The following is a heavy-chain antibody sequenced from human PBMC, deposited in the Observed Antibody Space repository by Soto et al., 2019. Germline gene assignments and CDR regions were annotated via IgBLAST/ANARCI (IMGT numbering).Heavy chain of an antibody. CDR1: GFTFSSYV. CDR3: ARDRVQWMVPTGGAFDT. D-gene: IGHD6-19*01. V-gene: IGHV3-30-3*01. Sequence: QAHLVESGGGVVQPGRSLRLSCAASGFTFSSYVLHWVRQAPGKGLEWVARILYDGGNKCNADSVKGRFTISRDNSNNTRDLQMNSLRAEDTAVYYCARDRVQWMVPTGGAFDTWGQGTMVTVSS. CDR2: ILYDGGNK. J-gene: IGHJ3*02.